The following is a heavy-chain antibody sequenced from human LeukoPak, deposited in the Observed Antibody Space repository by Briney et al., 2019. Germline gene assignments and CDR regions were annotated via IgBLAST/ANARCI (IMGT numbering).Heavy chain of an antibody. D-gene: IGHD1/OR15-1a*01. V-gene: IGHV3-11*01. CDR1: GFTFSGFY. Sequence: GGSLRLSCAASGFTFSGFYMTWIRQAPGRGLEWISYISTTGSDISYADSVKGRFTISRDNVKNSLYLQMNSLTAEDTAVYYCANTARTLDYWGQGTLVTVSS. CDR2: ISTTGSDI. CDR3: ANTARTLDY. J-gene: IGHJ4*02.